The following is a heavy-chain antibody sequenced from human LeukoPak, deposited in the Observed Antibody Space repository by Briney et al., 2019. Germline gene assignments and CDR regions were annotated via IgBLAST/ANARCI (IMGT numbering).Heavy chain of an antibody. CDR1: GGTFSSYA. V-gene: IGHV1-69*05. CDR2: IIPIFGTA. Sequence: SVKVSCKASGGTFSSYAISWVRQAPGQGLEWMGRIIPIFGTANYAQKFQGRVTLTTDESKSTAYMELSSLSSEDTAVYYCARDPYSSGWYSSYYYYYMDVWGRGTTVTVSS. J-gene: IGHJ6*03. CDR3: ARDPYSSGWYSSYYYYYMDV. D-gene: IGHD6-19*01.